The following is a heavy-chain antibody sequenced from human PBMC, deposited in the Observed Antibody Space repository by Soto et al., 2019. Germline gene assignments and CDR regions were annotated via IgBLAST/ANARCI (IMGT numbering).Heavy chain of an antibody. V-gene: IGHV1-18*01. J-gene: IGHJ4*02. CDR1: GYTFSNFG. Sequence: QVQLVQSGGEVKKPGASVKVSCKASGYTFSNFGLSWVRQAPGQGLELMGWISPYNGNTNYAQKLQGRLTMTTDTSTSTAYMELRSLRSDDTAGYYCARDRLGVSVTGGGFDSWGQGTLVTVSS. D-gene: IGHD2-8*01. CDR3: ARDRLGVSVTGGGFDS. CDR2: ISPYNGNT.